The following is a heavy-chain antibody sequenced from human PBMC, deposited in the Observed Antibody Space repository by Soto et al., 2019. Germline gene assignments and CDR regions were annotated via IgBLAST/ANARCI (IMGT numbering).Heavy chain of an antibody. CDR3: ATGYSGIYYRYDC. CDR1: GFTFSNYA. V-gene: IGHV3-23*01. D-gene: IGHD1-26*01. Sequence: PGGSLRLSCAASGFTFSNYAMNWVRQAPGKGLEWVSAISESGGSSYYADSVKGRFAISRDNSKNTLYLQMNSLRAEDTAVYYCATGYSGIYYRYDCWGQGTLVTVSS. J-gene: IGHJ4*02. CDR2: ISESGGSS.